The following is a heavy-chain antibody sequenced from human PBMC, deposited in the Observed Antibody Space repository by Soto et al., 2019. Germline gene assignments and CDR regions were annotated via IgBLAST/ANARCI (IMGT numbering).Heavy chain of an antibody. Sequence: QVQLVQSGAEVKKPGSSVKVSCKASGGTFRSYSISWVRQAPGQGLEWMGGIIPIFDITNYAQKFQGRVTITADESTSTAYIELCSLGSDDTAVYYCARPGEGGYSSNHHYYYALDVWGQGTTVTV. D-gene: IGHD3-22*01. CDR2: IIPIFDIT. J-gene: IGHJ6*02. CDR3: ARPGEGGYSSNHHYYYALDV. CDR1: GGTFRSYS. V-gene: IGHV1-69*01.